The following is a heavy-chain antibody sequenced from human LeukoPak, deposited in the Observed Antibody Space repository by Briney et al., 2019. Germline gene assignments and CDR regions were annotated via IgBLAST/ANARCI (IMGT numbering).Heavy chain of an antibody. CDR3: TRDGSAWSRDS. D-gene: IGHD6-13*01. Sequence: GGSLRLSCAASGFTFSSYSMNWVRQAPGKGLEWVATITSSGPYMYYADSLKGRFTISRDNAKNSVFLQMDSLRAEDTAVYYGTRDGSAWSRDSWGQGTLVTVSS. V-gene: IGHV3-21*01. J-gene: IGHJ4*02. CDR1: GFTFSSYS. CDR2: ITSSGPYM.